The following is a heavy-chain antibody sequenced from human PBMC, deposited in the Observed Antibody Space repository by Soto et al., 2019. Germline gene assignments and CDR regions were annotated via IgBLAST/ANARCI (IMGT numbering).Heavy chain of an antibody. D-gene: IGHD4-17*01. J-gene: IGHJ3*02. CDR3: ASRPGDYVEAFDI. CDR1: GYTFTSYA. Sequence: QVQLVQSGAEVKKPGASVKVSCKASGYTFTSYAMHWVRQAPGQRLEWMGWINAGNGNTKYSQKFQGRVTITRDTSASTAYMELSSLRSEDTAVFYCASRPGDYVEAFDIWGQGTMVTVSS. CDR2: INAGNGNT. V-gene: IGHV1-3*01.